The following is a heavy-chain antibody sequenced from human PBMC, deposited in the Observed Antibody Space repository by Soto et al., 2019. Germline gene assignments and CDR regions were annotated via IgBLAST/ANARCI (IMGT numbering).Heavy chain of an antibody. D-gene: IGHD5-12*01. J-gene: IGHJ4*02. CDR1: GFTFSSYA. V-gene: IGHV3-30-3*01. Sequence: GGSLRLSCAASGFTFSSYAMSWVRQAPGKGLEWVAVIAFDGSETFFVDAVKGRFSISRDESTNTLYLEMNDLKPEDTAVYYCARDLSGYVHPWDTLDYWGQGTRVTVA. CDR3: ARDLSGYVHPWDTLDY. CDR2: IAFDGSET.